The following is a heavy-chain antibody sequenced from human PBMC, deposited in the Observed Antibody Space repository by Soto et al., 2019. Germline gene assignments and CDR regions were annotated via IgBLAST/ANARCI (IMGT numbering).Heavy chain of an antibody. CDR3: GRENYGEHYFDY. Sequence: QVQLVESGGGVVQPGRSLRLSCAASGFTFRSYAMHWVRQAPGKGLERVAVISYDGSNKYYADSVKGRFTISRDNSENTLYLQMNSLRAEDTAVYHCGRENYGEHYFDYWGQGTLVTVSS. CDR2: ISYDGSNK. CDR1: GFTFRSYA. V-gene: IGHV3-30-3*01. D-gene: IGHD3-10*01. J-gene: IGHJ4*02.